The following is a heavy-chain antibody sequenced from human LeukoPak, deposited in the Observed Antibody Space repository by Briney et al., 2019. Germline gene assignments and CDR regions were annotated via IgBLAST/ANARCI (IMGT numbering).Heavy chain of an antibody. D-gene: IGHD6-19*01. Sequence: GGSLRLSCAASGFTFSSYWMHWVRQAPAKGLVWVSGISSDESRTNYADSVKGRFTISRDNAKNTVFLQMNSLRAEDTAVYYCARVRAVAGTDVLYYFDYWGQGTLVTVSS. J-gene: IGHJ4*02. CDR3: ARVRAVAGTDVLYYFDY. CDR2: ISSDESRT. V-gene: IGHV3-74*01. CDR1: GFTFSSYW.